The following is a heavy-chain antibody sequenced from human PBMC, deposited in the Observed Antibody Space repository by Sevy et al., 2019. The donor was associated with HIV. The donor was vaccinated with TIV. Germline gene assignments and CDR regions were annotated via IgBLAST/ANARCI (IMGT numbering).Heavy chain of an antibody. D-gene: IGHD6-19*01. Sequence: GGSLRLSCAASGFTFSSYEMNWVRQAPGKGLEWVSYISSSGSTKKYADSVKGRFTISRDNAKNSLYLQMNSLRAEDTAVYYCAREAGSRKYFQYWGQGTLVTVSS. J-gene: IGHJ1*01. V-gene: IGHV3-48*03. CDR1: GFTFSSYE. CDR2: ISSSGSTK. CDR3: AREAGSRKYFQY.